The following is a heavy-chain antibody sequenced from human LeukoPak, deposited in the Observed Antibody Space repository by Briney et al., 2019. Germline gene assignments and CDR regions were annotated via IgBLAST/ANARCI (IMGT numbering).Heavy chain of an antibody. D-gene: IGHD7-27*01. V-gene: IGHV4-39*07. CDR1: GGSISSSSYY. J-gene: IGHJ2*01. CDR2: IYYSGST. CDR3: ARDSPLRTGDPTRHWYFDL. Sequence: SETLSLTCTVSGGSISSSSYYWGWIRQPPGKGLEWIGSIYYSGSTYYNPSLKSRVAISVDTSKNQFSLKLSSVTAADTAVYYCARDSPLRTGDPTRHWYFDLWGRGTLVTVSS.